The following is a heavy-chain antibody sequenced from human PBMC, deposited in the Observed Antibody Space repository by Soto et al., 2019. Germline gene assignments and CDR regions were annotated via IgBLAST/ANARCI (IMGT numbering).Heavy chain of an antibody. CDR1: GGTFSSYT. CDR2: IIPILGIA. V-gene: IGHV1-69*08. J-gene: IGHJ3*02. D-gene: IGHD3-3*01. Sequence: QVQLVQSGAEVKKPGSSVKVSCKASGGTFSSYTISWVRQAPGQGLEWMGRIIPILGIANYAQKFQGRVTITADKSTSTAYMELSSLRSEDTAVYYCARDGPQEWLPNMHAFDIWGQGTMVTVSS. CDR3: ARDGPQEWLPNMHAFDI.